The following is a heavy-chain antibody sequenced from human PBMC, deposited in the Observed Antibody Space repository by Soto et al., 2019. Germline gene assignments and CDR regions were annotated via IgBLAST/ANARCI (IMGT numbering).Heavy chain of an antibody. V-gene: IGHV3-30*18. CDR2: ISYDGSNK. J-gene: IGHJ6*02. D-gene: IGHD3-3*01. Sequence: GGSLRLSCAASGFTFSSYGMHWVRQAPGKGLEWVAVISYDGSNKYYADSVKGRFTISRDNSKNTLYLQMNSLRAEDTAVYYCAKDMAIFGVVIGGDYYYYGMDVWGQGTTVTVSS. CDR3: AKDMAIFGVVIGGDYYYYGMDV. CDR1: GFTFSSYG.